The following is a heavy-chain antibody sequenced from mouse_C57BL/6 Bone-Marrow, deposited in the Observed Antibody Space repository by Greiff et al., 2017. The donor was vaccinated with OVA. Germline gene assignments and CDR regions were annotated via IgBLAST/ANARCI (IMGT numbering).Heavy chain of an antibody. V-gene: IGHV1-15*01. D-gene: IGHD3-1*01. CDR3: TRNSDWYFDV. CDR1: GYTFTDYE. CDR2: IDPETGGT. J-gene: IGHJ1*03. Sequence: QVQLQQSGAELVRPGASVTLSCKASGYTFTDYEMHWVKQTPVHGLEWIGAIDPETGGTAYNQKFKGKAILTADKSSSTAYMALRSLTSEDSAVYYCTRNSDWYFDVWGTGTTVTVSS.